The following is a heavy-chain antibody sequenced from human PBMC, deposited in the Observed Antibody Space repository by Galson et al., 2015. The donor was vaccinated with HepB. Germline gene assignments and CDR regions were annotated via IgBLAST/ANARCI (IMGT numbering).Heavy chain of an antibody. Sequence: SVKVSCKASGYSFTGYYIHWVRLAPGQGLEWMGRIDPNSGGTSYAQNFQGRVTLTRDTSTRTAYMVLNSLTYGDTAMYYCARDDHYTSGCVYWGQGTLVTVSS. V-gene: IGHV1-2*06. J-gene: IGHJ4*02. CDR1: GYSFTGYY. CDR2: IDPNSGGT. CDR3: ARDDHYTSGCVY. D-gene: IGHD6-19*01.